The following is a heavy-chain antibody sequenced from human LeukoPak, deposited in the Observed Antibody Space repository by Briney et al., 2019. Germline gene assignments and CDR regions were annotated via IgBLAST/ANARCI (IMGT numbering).Heavy chain of an antibody. Sequence: GGSLRLSCAASGFTFSNYWMTWVRQAPGKGLEWVANIKQDGSEKYHVDSVKGRFTISRDNAKNSLYLQMNSLRAEDTAVYYCARVSRTTVTTFDYWGQGTLVTVSS. CDR1: GFTFSNYW. CDR3: ARVSRTTVTTFDY. J-gene: IGHJ4*02. D-gene: IGHD4-17*01. CDR2: IKQDGSEK. V-gene: IGHV3-7*01.